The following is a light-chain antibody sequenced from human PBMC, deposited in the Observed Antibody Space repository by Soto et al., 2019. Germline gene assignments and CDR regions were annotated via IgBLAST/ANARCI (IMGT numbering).Light chain of an antibody. CDR2: EGN. CDR3: CSYAGSSTYV. Sequence: QSVLTQPASVSGSPGQSITISCTGTSSDVGIYNLVSWYQQHPGKAPKLMIYEGNKRPSGVSHRFSGSKSGYTASLTISGLQTEDEADYYCCSYAGSSTYVFGTGTQLTVL. J-gene: IGLJ1*01. V-gene: IGLV2-23*01. CDR1: SSDVGIYNL.